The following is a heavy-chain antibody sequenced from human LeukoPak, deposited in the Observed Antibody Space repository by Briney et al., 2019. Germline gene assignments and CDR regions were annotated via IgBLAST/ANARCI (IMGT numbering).Heavy chain of an antibody. CDR2: IKPDGSAQ. D-gene: IGHD3-22*01. Sequence: GGSLRLSCATSGFTFSSNWMSWVRHVPGRGLDWVANIKPDGSAQYYAASVKGRFTVSRDNAKNSLYLQMSSLRADDTAIYYCAKHYDISGYYPYWGQGTLVTVSS. V-gene: IGHV3-7*03. CDR3: AKHYDISGYYPY. CDR1: GFTFSSNW. J-gene: IGHJ4*02.